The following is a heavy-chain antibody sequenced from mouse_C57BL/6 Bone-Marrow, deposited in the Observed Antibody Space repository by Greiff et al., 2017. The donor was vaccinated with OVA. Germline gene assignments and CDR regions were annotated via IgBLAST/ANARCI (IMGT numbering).Heavy chain of an antibody. Sequence: QVQLQQSGAELVRPGTSVKMSCKASGYTFTNYWIGWAKQRPGHGLEWIGDIYPGGGYTNYNEKFKGKATLTADKSSSTAYMQFSSLTSEDSAIYYCAREGNWYFDVGGTGTTVTVSS. CDR2: IYPGGGYT. CDR3: AREGNWYFDV. CDR1: GYTFTNYW. V-gene: IGHV1-63*01. J-gene: IGHJ1*03.